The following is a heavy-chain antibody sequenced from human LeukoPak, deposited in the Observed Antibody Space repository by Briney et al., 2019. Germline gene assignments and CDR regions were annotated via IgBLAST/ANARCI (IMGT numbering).Heavy chain of an antibody. J-gene: IGHJ3*02. CDR3: ARDLTDNNSGWTLDAFDI. D-gene: IGHD6-19*01. V-gene: IGHV1-2*02. Sequence: ASVKVSCKASGYTFTGYYMHWVRQAPGQGLEWMGWINPNSGGTNYAQKFQGRVTMTRDTSISTAYMELSRLTSDDTAVYYCARDLTDNNSGWTLDAFDIWGQGTMVTVSS. CDR2: INPNSGGT. CDR1: GYTFTGYY.